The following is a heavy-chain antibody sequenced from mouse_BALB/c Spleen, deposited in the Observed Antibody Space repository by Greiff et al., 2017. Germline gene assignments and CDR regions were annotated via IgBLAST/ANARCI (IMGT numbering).Heavy chain of an antibody. D-gene: IGHD2-1*01. CDR2: IYPSDSYT. CDR1: GYTFTSYW. Sequence: QVQLQQPGAELVRPGASVKLSCKASGYTFTSYWINWVKQRPGQGLEWIGNIYPSDSYTNYNQKFKDKATLTVDKSSSTAYMQLSSPTSEDSAVYYCVTDGNVFLAYWGQGTLVTVSA. CDR3: VTDGNVFLAY. J-gene: IGHJ3*01. V-gene: IGHV1-69*02.